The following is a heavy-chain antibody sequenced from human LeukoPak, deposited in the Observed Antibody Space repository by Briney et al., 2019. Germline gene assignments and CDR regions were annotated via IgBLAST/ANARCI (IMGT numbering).Heavy chain of an antibody. V-gene: IGHV3-23*01. CDR1: GFTFSSYA. Sequence: GGSLRLSCAASGFTFSSYAMSWVRQAPGKGLEWVSVFSGSGGNTYYADSVKGRFTISRDNSKNTLYLQMNSLRAEDTAIYYCAKDGKGAPVAGTGYFDYWGQGTLVTVSS. J-gene: IGHJ4*02. D-gene: IGHD6-19*01. CDR3: AKDGKGAPVAGTGYFDY. CDR2: FSGSGGNT.